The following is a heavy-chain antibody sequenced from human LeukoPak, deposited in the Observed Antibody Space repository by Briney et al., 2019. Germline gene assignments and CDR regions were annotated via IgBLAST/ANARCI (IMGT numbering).Heavy chain of an antibody. Sequence: WASVKVSCKASGYTFTSYDISWLRQAPGQGLEWMGWISAYNGNTNYAQRLQGRATMTTDTSTSTAYMELRSLISDDTAVYYCARGGRHDYWGQGTLVTVSS. CDR3: ARGGRHDY. CDR2: ISAYNGNT. V-gene: IGHV1-18*01. D-gene: IGHD1-26*01. CDR1: GYTFTSYD. J-gene: IGHJ4*02.